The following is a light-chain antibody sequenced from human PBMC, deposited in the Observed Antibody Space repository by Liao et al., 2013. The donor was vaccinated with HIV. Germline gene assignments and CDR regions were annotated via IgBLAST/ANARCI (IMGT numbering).Light chain of an antibody. CDR2: YDD. V-gene: IGLV3-21*01. CDR1: NIGGRT. Sequence: SYELTQPPSVSVAPGKTARITCGGDNIGGRTVHWYQQKPGQAPLLVIHYDDARPSGVPDRFSGSNSGITATLTISGAQALDEADYYCQTWDTGTGVFGTGTKVTV. J-gene: IGLJ1*01. CDR3: QTWDTGTGV.